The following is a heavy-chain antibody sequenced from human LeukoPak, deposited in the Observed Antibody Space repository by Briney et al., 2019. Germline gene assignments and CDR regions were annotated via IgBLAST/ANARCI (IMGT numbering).Heavy chain of an antibody. CDR2: FSGSGGST. CDR3: VKSSPPPFRY. CDR1: GFTFSTYA. V-gene: IGHV3-23*01. J-gene: IGHJ4*02. Sequence: PGGSLRLSCAASGFTFSTYAMSWVRQPPGKGLEWLSAFSGSGGSTYYADSVKGRFTISRDNSKNTLYLQMNSLRVEDTAVYYCVKSSPPPFRYWGQGTLVTVSS.